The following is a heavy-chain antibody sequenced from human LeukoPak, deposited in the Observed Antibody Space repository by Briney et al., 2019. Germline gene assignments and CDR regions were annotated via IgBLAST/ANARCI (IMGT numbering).Heavy chain of an antibody. CDR2: IIPIFGTA. J-gene: IGHJ6*03. CDR1: GGTFSSYA. D-gene: IGHD3-22*01. CDR3: ARAEGGYKGYYYYYYYMDV. Sequence: SVKVSCKASGGTFSSYAISWVRQAPGQGLEWMGGIIPIFGTANYAQKFQGRVTITADESTSTAYMELSSLRSEDTAVYYCARAEGGYKGYYYYYYYMDVWGKGTTVTVSS. V-gene: IGHV1-69*01.